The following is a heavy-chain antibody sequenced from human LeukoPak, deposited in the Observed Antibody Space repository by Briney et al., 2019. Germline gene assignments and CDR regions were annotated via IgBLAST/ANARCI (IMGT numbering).Heavy chain of an antibody. J-gene: IGHJ5*02. D-gene: IGHD1-26*01. V-gene: IGHV4-59*01. CDR2: IYYTGST. CDR1: GGSISTYY. CDR3: ARGGNYWPQWWFDP. Sequence: SETLSLTCTVSGGSISTYYWSWIRQPPGKELDGIGYIYYTGSTSYNPSLKSRVTMSLDASKNQFSLELNSVTPADTAVYYCARGGNYWPQWWFDPWGRGTLVSVSS.